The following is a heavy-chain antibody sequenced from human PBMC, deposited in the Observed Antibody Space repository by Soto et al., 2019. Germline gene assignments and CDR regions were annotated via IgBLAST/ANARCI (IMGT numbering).Heavy chain of an antibody. D-gene: IGHD4-17*01. J-gene: IGHJ5*02. V-gene: IGHV1-69*13. CDR2: IIPIFGTA. CDR1: GGTFSSYA. Sequence: SVKVSCKASGGTFSSYAISWVRQAPGQGLEWMGGIIPIFGTANYAQKFQGRVTITADESTSTAYMELSSLRSEDTAVYYCARELRGDYGHNWFDPWGQGTLVTVSS. CDR3: ARELRGDYGHNWFDP.